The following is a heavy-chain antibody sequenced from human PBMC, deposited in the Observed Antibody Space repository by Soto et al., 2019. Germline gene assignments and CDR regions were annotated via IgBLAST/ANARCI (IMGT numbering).Heavy chain of an antibody. V-gene: IGHV1-69*08. CDR2: IIPILGIA. J-gene: IGHJ1*01. D-gene: IGHD1-26*01. Sequence: QVQLVQSGAEVKKPGSSVKVSCKASGGTFSSYTISWVRQAPGQGLEWMGRIIPILGIANYAQKFQGRVTITADKSTSTAYMELSSLRSEDTAVYYCARDSGFRVGATREYCQQWGQGTLVAVSS. CDR1: GGTFSSYT. CDR3: ARDSGFRVGATREYCQQ.